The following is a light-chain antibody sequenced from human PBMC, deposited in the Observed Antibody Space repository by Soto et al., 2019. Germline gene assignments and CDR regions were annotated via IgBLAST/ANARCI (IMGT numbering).Light chain of an antibody. Sequence: IVLGQYPVQVSLSLGGRATLFCRASEGVASNYLAWYQQKLGRAPRLLIYGASSRATGIPDRFSGSGSGTDFTLTISRLEPEDFAVYYCQQYGSSPWTFGQGTMVDIK. V-gene: IGKV3-20*01. J-gene: IGKJ1*01. CDR3: QQYGSSPWT. CDR1: EGVASNY. CDR2: GAS.